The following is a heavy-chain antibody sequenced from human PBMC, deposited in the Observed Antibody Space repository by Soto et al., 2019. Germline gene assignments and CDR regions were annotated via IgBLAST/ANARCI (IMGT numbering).Heavy chain of an antibody. D-gene: IGHD6-13*01. CDR2: IYTSGST. Sequence: ETLSLTCTVSGGSISSYYWSWIRQPAGKGLEWIGRIYTSGSTNYNPSLKSRVTMSVDTSKNQFSLKLSSVTAADTAVYYCARASAAAGTHYYFDYWGQGTLVTVSS. CDR3: ARASAAAGTHYYFDY. CDR1: GGSISSYY. V-gene: IGHV4-4*07. J-gene: IGHJ4*02.